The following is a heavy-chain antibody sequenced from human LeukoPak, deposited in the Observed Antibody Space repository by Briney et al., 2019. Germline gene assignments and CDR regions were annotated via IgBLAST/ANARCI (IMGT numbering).Heavy chain of an antibody. Sequence: GGSLRLSCAASGFTFSSYAMSWVRQAPGKELEWVSAISGSGGSTYYADSVKGRFTISRDNSKNTLYLQMNSLRAEDTAVYYCAKVHRETTVTLVDYWGQGTLVTVSS. V-gene: IGHV3-23*01. CDR3: AKVHRETTVTLVDY. D-gene: IGHD4-17*01. J-gene: IGHJ4*02. CDR1: GFTFSSYA. CDR2: ISGSGGST.